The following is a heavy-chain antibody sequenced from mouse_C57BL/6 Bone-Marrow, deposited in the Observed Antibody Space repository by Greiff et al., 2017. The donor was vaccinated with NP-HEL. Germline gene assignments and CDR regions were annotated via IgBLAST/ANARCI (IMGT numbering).Heavy chain of an antibody. J-gene: IGHJ4*01. CDR3: ARSNWGYAMDY. Sequence: QVTLKVSGPGILQPSQTLSLTCSFSGFSLSTFGLGVGWIRQPSGKGLEWLAPIWWDDDKYYNPALKSRPAISKDTAKNQVFLKSANVDTAETATYYCARSNWGYAMDYWGQGTSVTVSS. CDR1: GFSLSTFGLG. V-gene: IGHV8-8*01. CDR2: IWWDDDK. D-gene: IGHD4-1*01.